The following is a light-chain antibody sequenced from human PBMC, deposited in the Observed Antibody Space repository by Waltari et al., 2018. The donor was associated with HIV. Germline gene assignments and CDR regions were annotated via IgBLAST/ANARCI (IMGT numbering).Light chain of an antibody. J-gene: IGLJ2*01. V-gene: IGLV2-8*01. Sequence: QSALTQPPYASGSPGQSVTISCSGTSSDVGGYDYVSWYQQHPGKAPKLMIYEVSKRPSGVPDRFSGSKSGSTASLTISGLQAEDEAGYYCCSYAGSSPVLFGGGTKLTVL. CDR1: SSDVGGYDY. CDR2: EVS. CDR3: CSYAGSSPVL.